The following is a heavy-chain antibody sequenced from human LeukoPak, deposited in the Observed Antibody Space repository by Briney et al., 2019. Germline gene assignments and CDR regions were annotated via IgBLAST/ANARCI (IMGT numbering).Heavy chain of an antibody. D-gene: IGHD5-24*01. CDR3: ARGRDGSQSPIDD. CDR1: GFTFKSYA. CDR2: INTNGANT. Sequence: QPGGSLRLSCSASGFTFKSYAMHWVRQAPGKGLEYVSSINTNGANTYYADSVKGRFTISRDNAKNSLYLQMNSLRAEDTAVYYCARGRDGSQSPIDDWGQGTLVTVSS. J-gene: IGHJ4*02. V-gene: IGHV3-64*04.